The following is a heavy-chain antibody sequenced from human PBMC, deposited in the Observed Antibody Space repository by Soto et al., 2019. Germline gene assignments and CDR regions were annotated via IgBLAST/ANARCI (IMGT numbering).Heavy chain of an antibody. D-gene: IGHD3-3*01. J-gene: IGHJ6*02. CDR3: ARDVGITIFGVVANYGMDV. CDR1: GDSVSSNSAA. CDR2: TYYRSKWYN. Sequence: SPTLSLTCAISGDSVSSNSAAWNWIRQSPSRGLEWLGRTYYRSKWYNDYAVSVKSRITINPDTSKNQFSLQLNSVTPEETAVYYCARDVGITIFGVVANYGMDVWGQGTTVTVSS. V-gene: IGHV6-1*01.